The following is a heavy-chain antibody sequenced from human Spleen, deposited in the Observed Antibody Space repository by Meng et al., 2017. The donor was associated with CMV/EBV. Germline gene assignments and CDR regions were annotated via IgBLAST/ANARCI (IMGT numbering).Heavy chain of an antibody. D-gene: IGHD3-10*01. J-gene: IGHJ4*02. CDR2: TRNKANSYTT. CDR1: GFTVSSNY. Sequence: EVQLVESGGGLVQPGGSLRLSCAASGFTVSSNYMSWVRQAPGKGLEWVGRTRNKANSYTTEYAASVKGRFTISRDDSKNSLYLQMNSLKTEDTAVYYCARDLGINWGQGTLVTVFS. CDR3: ARDLGIN. V-gene: IGHV3-72*01.